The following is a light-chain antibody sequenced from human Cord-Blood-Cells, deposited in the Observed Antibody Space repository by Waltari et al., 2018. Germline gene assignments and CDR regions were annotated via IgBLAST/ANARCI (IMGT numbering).Light chain of an antibody. V-gene: IGKV3-20*01. CDR1: QSVSSSY. Sequence: EIVLTQSPGTLSLSPGDRATLSCRASQSVSSSYLAWYQQKPGQAPRPLIYGASSRATGIPDRFSGSGSWTYFTLTISRLEPEDFGVYCCQQYGSSRTFGQGTKVEIK. CDR2: GAS. CDR3: QQYGSSRT. J-gene: IGKJ1*01.